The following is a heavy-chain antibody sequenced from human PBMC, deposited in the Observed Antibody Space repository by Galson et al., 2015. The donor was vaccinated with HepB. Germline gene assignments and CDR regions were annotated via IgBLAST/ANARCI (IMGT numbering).Heavy chain of an antibody. CDR3: ARRVRIAVAGTPYYYYYHMDV. D-gene: IGHD6-19*01. CDR1: GYIFTSYW. CDR2: IYPGDSDT. Sequence: QSGAEVKKPGESLKISCKGSGYIFTSYWIGWVRQMPGKGLEWMGIIYPGDSDTRYSPSFQGQVTISADKSISTAYLQWSSLKASDTAMYYCARRVRIAVAGTPYYYYYHMDVWGKGTTVTVSS. J-gene: IGHJ6*03. V-gene: IGHV5-51*01.